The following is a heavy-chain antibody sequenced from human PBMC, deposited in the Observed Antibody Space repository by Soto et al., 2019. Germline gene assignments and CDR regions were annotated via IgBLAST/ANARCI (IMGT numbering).Heavy chain of an antibody. Sequence: VKVSCKASGGTFSSYAISWVRQAPGQGLEWMGGIIPIFGTANYAQKFQGRVTITADESTSTAYMELSSLRSEDTAVYYCARFKSYCGGDCYPGYGMDVWGQGTTVTVSS. V-gene: IGHV1-69*01. CDR2: IIPIFGTA. J-gene: IGHJ6*02. D-gene: IGHD2-21*02. CDR1: GGTFSSYA. CDR3: ARFKSYCGGDCYPGYGMDV.